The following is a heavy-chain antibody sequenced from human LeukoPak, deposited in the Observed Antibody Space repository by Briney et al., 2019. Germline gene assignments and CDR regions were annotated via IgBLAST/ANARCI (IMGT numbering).Heavy chain of an antibody. J-gene: IGHJ4*02. CDR3: AKRGPGSPQSGKYYFDY. D-gene: IGHD3-10*01. CDR2: ISYDGSNK. V-gene: IGHV3-30*18. Sequence: GGSLRLSCAASGFTFSSYGMHWVRQAPGKGLEWVAVISYDGSNKYYADSVKGRFTISRDNSKNTLYLQMNSLRAEDTAVYYCAKRGPGSPQSGKYYFDYWGQGTLVTVSS. CDR1: GFTFSSYG.